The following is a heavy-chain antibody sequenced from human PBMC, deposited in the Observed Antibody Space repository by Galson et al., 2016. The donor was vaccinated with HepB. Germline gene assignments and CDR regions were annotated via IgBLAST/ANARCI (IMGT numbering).Heavy chain of an antibody. V-gene: IGHV3-20*04. CDR1: GFIFEDHG. J-gene: IGHJ4*02. CDR2: INWIGGSA. Sequence: SLRLSCAASGFIFEDHGMSWVRLVPGKGLEWVSGINWIGGSAIYADSVKGRSTISRDSAKNSLYLQMNSLRAEDTALYYCTRNQGSGGGSCYDNWGQGTLVTVSS. D-gene: IGHD2-15*01. CDR3: TRNQGSGGGSCYDN.